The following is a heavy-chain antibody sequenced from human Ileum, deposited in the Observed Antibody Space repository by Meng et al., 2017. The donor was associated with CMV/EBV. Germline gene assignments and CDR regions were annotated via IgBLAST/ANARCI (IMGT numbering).Heavy chain of an antibody. V-gene: IGHV3-74*01. D-gene: IGHD3-16*01. CDR3: VRSGGTLDY. J-gene: IGHJ4*02. CDR1: GFTFSNYW. Sequence: EVQLVESGGGLVQPGGSLSLSCAAAGFTFSNYWMHWVRQDPGGGLVWLSHVTPDGTTTAYADSVKDRFTISRDNAKNTLYLQMNGLRDEDTAVYYCVRSGGTLDYWGQGTLVVASS. CDR2: VTPDGTTT.